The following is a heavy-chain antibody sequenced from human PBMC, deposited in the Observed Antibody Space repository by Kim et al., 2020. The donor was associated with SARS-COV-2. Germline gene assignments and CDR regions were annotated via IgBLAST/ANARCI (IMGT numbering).Heavy chain of an antibody. CDR1: GGTFSSYA. CDR3: ARGGYSSGGDY. V-gene: IGHV1-69*04. J-gene: IGHJ4*02. Sequence: SVKVSCKASGGTFSSYAISWVRQAPGQGLEWMGRIIPILDIANYAQKFKGRITITADKSTSTAYMELSSLRSEDTAVYYCARGGYSSGGDYWGQGTLVT. D-gene: IGHD3-10*01. CDR2: IIPILDIA.